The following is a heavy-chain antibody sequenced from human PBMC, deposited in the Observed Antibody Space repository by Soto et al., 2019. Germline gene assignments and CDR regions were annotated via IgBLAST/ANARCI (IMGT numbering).Heavy chain of an antibody. J-gene: IGHJ4*02. CDR3: AKGKAHTLFGVDTLFDY. V-gene: IGHV3-23*01. D-gene: IGHD3-3*01. CDR1: GFPFGSHA. Sequence: GGSLRLSCAASGFPFGSHAMSWVRQAPGKGLEWVSLVSGNGGTTNYADSVKGRFTISRENSQKTLYLQMNSLRAEDTAIYYCAKGKAHTLFGVDTLFDYWGQGTLVTVSS. CDR2: VSGNGGTT.